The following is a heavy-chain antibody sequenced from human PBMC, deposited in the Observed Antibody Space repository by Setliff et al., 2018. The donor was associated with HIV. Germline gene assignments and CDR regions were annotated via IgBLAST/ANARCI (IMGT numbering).Heavy chain of an antibody. CDR1: GYSFTSYG. D-gene: IGHD3-22*01. V-gene: IGHV1-18*01. CDR3: ARAYNVYDYRFDSSGYDY. CDR2: ISPYNGNT. Sequence: GASVKVSCKASGYSFTSYGINWVRQAPGQGLEWMGWISPYNGNTDYAQNFQGRVTMTTDTSTSTVYMEMNSLKAEDTAVYYCARAYNVYDYRFDSSGYDYWGQGTLVTVSS. J-gene: IGHJ4*02.